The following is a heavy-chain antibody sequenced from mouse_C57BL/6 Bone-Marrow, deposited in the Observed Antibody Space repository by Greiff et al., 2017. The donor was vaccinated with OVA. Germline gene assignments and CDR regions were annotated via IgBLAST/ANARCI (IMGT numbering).Heavy chain of an antibody. CDR3: ARRSKRWLVFDY. Sequence: VQLQQSGAELARPGASVKMSCKASGYTFTSYTMHWVKQRPGQGLEWIGYINPSSGYTKYNQKFQDKATLTADKSSSTAYMQLSSLTSEDAAVYYCARRSKRWLVFDYWGQGTTLTVSS. J-gene: IGHJ2*01. V-gene: IGHV1-4*01. CDR1: GYTFTSYT. D-gene: IGHD2-3*01. CDR2: INPSSGYT.